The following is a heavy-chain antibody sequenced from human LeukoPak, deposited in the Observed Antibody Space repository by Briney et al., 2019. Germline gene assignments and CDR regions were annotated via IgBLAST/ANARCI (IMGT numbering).Heavy chain of an antibody. CDR2: IYYSGST. Sequence: SETLSLTCTVSGGSISSYYWSWIRQPLGKGLEWIGYIYYSGSTNYNPSLKSRVTISVDTSKNQFSLKLSSVTAADTAVYYCARTPYDFWSGYYAYYMDVWGKGTTVTVSS. V-gene: IGHV4-59*01. D-gene: IGHD3-3*01. CDR1: GGSISSYY. CDR3: ARTPYDFWSGYYAYYMDV. J-gene: IGHJ6*03.